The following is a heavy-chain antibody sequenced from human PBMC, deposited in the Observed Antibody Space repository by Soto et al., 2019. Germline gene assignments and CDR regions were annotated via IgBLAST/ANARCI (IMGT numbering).Heavy chain of an antibody. CDR3: ARDCSGGSCYSDYYYGMDV. V-gene: IGHV1-69*06. J-gene: IGHJ6*02. D-gene: IGHD2-15*01. CDR1: GGTFSSYA. CDR2: IIPIFGTA. Sequence: QVQLVQSGAEVKKPGSSVKVSWKASGGTFSSYAISWVRQAPGQGLEWMGGIIPIFGTANYAQKFQGRVTITADKSTSTAYMELSSLRSEDTAVYYCARDCSGGSCYSDYYYGMDVWGQGTTVTVSS.